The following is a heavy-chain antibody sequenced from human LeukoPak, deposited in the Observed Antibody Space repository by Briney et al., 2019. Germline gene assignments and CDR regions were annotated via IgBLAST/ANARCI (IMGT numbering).Heavy chain of an antibody. J-gene: IGHJ5*02. V-gene: IGHV3-48*03. CDR3: AREWGATANWFDP. CDR2: ISSSGSTI. CDR1: GFTFSSYE. D-gene: IGHD5-12*01. Sequence: PGGSLRLSCAASGFTFSSYEMNWVRQAPGKGLEWVSYISSSGSTIYYADSVEGRFTISRDNAKNSLYLQMNSLRAEDTAVYYCAREWGATANWFDPWGQGTLVTVSS.